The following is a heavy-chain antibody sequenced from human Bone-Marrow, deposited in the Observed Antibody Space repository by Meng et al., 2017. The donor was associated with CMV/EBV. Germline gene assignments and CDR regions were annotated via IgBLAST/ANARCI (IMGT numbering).Heavy chain of an antibody. CDR3: ARNYDLWRGYPNWFDP. D-gene: IGHD3-3*01. CDR2: INPKSGVT. J-gene: IGHJ5*02. V-gene: IGHV1-2*02. CDR1: GYTFTGYH. Sequence: ASVKVSCKASGYTFTGYHMHWVRQAPGQGLEWMGWINPKSGVTNYAQNFQGRVTMTRDTYVSTACMALSRLTCNDTAVYFCARNYDLWRGYPNWFDPCGQGTLVAVSS.